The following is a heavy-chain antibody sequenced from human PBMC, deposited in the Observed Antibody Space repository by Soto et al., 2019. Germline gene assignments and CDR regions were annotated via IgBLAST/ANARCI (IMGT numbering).Heavy chain of an antibody. J-gene: IGHJ6*02. CDR1: GFTFSSYS. Sequence: EVQLVESGGGLVKPGGSLRLSCAASGFTFSSYSMNWVRQAPGKGLEWVSSISSSSSYIYYADSVKGRFTISRDNAKNSLYLQMNSLRAEDTAVYYCARDSSSGSYYNYYYYGMDVWGQGTTVTVSS. D-gene: IGHD3-10*01. CDR2: ISSSSSYI. CDR3: ARDSSSGSYYNYYYYGMDV. V-gene: IGHV3-21*01.